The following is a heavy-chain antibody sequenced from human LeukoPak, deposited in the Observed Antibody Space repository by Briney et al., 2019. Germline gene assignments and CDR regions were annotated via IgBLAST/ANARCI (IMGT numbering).Heavy chain of an antibody. Sequence: GGSLRLSCAASGFTFSTYWLTWVRQAPGKGLEWVANIKQDGSEKYYVDSVKGRFTISRDNSKNTLYLQMNSLRAGDTALYYCAKGHYYDTSGYTEANWFDPWGQGTLVTVSS. D-gene: IGHD3-22*01. CDR1: GFTFSTYW. J-gene: IGHJ5*02. CDR2: IKQDGSEK. V-gene: IGHV3-7*05. CDR3: AKGHYYDTSGYTEANWFDP.